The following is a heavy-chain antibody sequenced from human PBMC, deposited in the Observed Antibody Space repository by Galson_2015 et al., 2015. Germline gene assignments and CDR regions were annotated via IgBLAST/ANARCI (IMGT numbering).Heavy chain of an antibody. CDR2: IYYSGST. V-gene: IGHV4-39*01. J-gene: IGHJ3*02. Sequence: WVRQAPGKGLEWIGSIYYSGSTYYNPSLKSRVTISVDTSKNQFSLKLSSVTAADTAVYYCARPRQWLVGYAFDIWGQGTMVTVSS. CDR3: ARPRQWLVGYAFDI. D-gene: IGHD6-19*01.